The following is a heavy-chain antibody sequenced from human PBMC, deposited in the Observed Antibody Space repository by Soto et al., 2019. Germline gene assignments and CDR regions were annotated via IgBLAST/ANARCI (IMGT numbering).Heavy chain of an antibody. CDR1: QFTFSSYC. CDR2: ISYDGSNK. V-gene: IGHV3-30*18. Sequence: GGSLRLSCAASQFTFSSYCMHWARQAPGKGLEWVAVISYDGSNKYYADSVKGRFIISRDNSKNTLSLQMNSLRAEDTAVYYCAKDREHCLNDVCSSYIDYWGQGTLVTVSS. CDR3: AKDREHCLNDVCSSYIDY. J-gene: IGHJ4*02. D-gene: IGHD2-8*01.